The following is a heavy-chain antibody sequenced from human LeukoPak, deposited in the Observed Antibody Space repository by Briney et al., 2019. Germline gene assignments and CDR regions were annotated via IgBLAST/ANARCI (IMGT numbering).Heavy chain of an antibody. D-gene: IGHD6-13*01. Sequence: GGSLRLPCAASGFTFSSYSMNWVRQAPGKGLEWVSSISSSSSYIYYADSVKGRFTISRDNAKNSLYLQMNSLRAEDTAVYYCAREFRAATVNDYWGQGTLVTVSS. J-gene: IGHJ4*02. CDR2: ISSSSSYI. CDR3: AREFRAATVNDY. V-gene: IGHV3-21*01. CDR1: GFTFSSYS.